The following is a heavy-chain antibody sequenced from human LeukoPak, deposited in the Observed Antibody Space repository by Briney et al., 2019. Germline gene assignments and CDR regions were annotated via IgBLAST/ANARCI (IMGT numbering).Heavy chain of an antibody. V-gene: IGHV4-38-2*01. CDR1: GYSLSSGSY. CDR2: IYHSGST. CDR3: ARQGVPAAIFLKYYFDY. Sequence: PSETLSLTCAVSGYSLSSGSYWGWIRRPPGKGLEWIGSIYHSGSTYYSPSLKSRVTLSVDTYKNQFSLKLSSVTAADMAVYYCARQGVPAAIFLKYYFDYWGQGTLVTVSS. J-gene: IGHJ4*02. D-gene: IGHD2-2*02.